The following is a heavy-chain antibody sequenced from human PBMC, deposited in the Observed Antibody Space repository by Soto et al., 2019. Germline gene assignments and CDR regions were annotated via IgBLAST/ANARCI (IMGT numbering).Heavy chain of an antibody. CDR2: ISYDGSNK. V-gene: IGHV3-30-3*01. CDR3: ARARSYYDILTGYYIGHPDY. D-gene: IGHD3-9*01. Sequence: GVSLRISCAASGFTVRSYAMHWVRQASGKGLEWVAVISYDGSNKYYADSVKGRFTISRDNSENTLYLQMNSLRAEDTAVYYCARARSYYDILTGYYIGHPDYWGHGT. CDR1: GFTVRSYA. J-gene: IGHJ4*01.